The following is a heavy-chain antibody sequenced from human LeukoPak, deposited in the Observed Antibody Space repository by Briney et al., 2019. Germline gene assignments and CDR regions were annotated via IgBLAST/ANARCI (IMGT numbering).Heavy chain of an antibody. CDR2: IYHSGST. CDR3: ARVAKHFRGGLSFYYMDV. V-gene: IGHV4-4*02. J-gene: IGHJ6*03. D-gene: IGHD3-10*01. Sequence: PSGTLSLTCAVSGGSISSSNWWSWVRQPPGKGLEWIGEIYHSGSTNYNPSLKSRVTISVDKSKNQFSLKVISVTAADTAVYYCARVAKHFRGGLSFYYMDVWGKGTTVTISS. CDR1: GGSISSSNW.